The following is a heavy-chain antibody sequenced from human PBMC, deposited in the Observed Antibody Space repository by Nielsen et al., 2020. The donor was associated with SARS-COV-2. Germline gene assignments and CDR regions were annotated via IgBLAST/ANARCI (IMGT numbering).Heavy chain of an antibody. CDR1: GFTFSSYG. Sequence: GESLKISCAASGFTFSSYGMHWVRQAPGKGLEWVAVIWYDGSNKYYAESVKGRFTISRDNSKNTLYLQMNSLRAEDTAVYYCARDQSSSWGEDYFDYWGQGTLVTVSS. D-gene: IGHD6-13*01. V-gene: IGHV3-33*01. J-gene: IGHJ4*02. CDR2: IWYDGSNK. CDR3: ARDQSSSWGEDYFDY.